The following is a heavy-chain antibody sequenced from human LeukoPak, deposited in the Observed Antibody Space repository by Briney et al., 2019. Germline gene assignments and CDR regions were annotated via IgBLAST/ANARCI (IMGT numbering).Heavy chain of an antibody. CDR1: GFTFSSYA. J-gene: IGHJ4*02. Sequence: GSLRLSCAASGFTFSSYAMSWVRQAPGKGLERVSAIIGSGGSTYYTDSVKGRFTISRDNSKNTLYLQMNSLRAEDTAVYYCAKDDRITMVRGVDSPYFDYWGQGTLVTVSS. CDR3: AKDDRITMVRGVDSPYFDY. V-gene: IGHV3-23*01. CDR2: IIGSGGST. D-gene: IGHD3-10*01.